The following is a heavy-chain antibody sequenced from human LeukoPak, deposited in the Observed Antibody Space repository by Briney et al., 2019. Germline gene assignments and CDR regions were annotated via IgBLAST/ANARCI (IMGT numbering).Heavy chain of an antibody. CDR2: FSGSGGST. V-gene: IGHV3-23*01. CDR3: AKDGPYYGSGAMYYFDF. D-gene: IGHD3-10*01. Sequence: GGSLRLSCAASGFTFSSYAMSWVRQAPGKGLECISGFSGSGGSTYYADSVKGRFTISRDNSKNTLYVQMSSLRAEDTAVYYCAKDGPYYGSGAMYYFDFWGQGTPVTVSS. J-gene: IGHJ4*02. CDR1: GFTFSSYA.